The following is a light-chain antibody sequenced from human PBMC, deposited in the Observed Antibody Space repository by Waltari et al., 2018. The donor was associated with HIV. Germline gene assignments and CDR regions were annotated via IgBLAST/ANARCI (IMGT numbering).Light chain of an antibody. Sequence: QSVLTQPPSVSGAPGPRVSISCTGSTSNIGAGYDVHWYHQVPGTAPKLLIFGNTTRPAGVPDLISDSKSGTSASLAISGLRAEDEAYYYCQSYDSSLGGSWVFGGETKLTVL. CDR2: GNT. CDR3: QSYDSSLGGSWV. CDR1: TSNIGAGYD. J-gene: IGLJ3*02. V-gene: IGLV1-40*01.